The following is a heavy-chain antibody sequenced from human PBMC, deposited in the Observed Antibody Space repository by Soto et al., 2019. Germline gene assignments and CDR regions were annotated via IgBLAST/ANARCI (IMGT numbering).Heavy chain of an antibody. CDR1: GGSFSGYY. CDR3: ARRHYYGWGSRTPNWFDP. Sequence: SETLSLTCAVYGGSFSGYYWSWIRQPPGKGLEWIGEINHSGSTNYNPSLKSRVTISVDTSKNQFSLKLSSVTAADTAVYYCARRHYYGWGSRTPNWFDPWGQGTLVTVSS. CDR2: INHSGST. J-gene: IGHJ5*02. D-gene: IGHD3-10*01. V-gene: IGHV4-34*01.